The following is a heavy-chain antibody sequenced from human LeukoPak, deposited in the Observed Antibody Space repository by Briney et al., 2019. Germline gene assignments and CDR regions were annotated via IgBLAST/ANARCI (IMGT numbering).Heavy chain of an antibody. Sequence: GGSLRLSCAASGFTLSSYAMTWVRLAPGKGLEWVANIKEDGTETYYVDSVKGRFTISRDNAKNSLYLQMNSLRVEDTAVYYCAKEGRSLQTYWGQGTLVTVSS. CDR2: IKEDGTET. D-gene: IGHD5-24*01. CDR3: AKEGRSLQTY. J-gene: IGHJ4*02. CDR1: GFTLSSYA. V-gene: IGHV3-7*03.